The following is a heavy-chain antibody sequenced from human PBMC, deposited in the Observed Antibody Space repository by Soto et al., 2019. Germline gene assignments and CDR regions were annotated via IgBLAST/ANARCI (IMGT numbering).Heavy chain of an antibody. CDR3: ARGSDYSTDFDY. V-gene: IGHV1-8*01. D-gene: IGHD4-4*01. CDR2: MNPNSGNT. J-gene: IGHJ4*02. Sequence: ASVKVSCKASGYTFTSYDINWVRQATGQGLEWMGWMNPNSGNTGYAQKFQGRVTMTRNTSISTAYMELGSLRSEDTAVYYCARGSDYSTDFDYWGQGTLVTVSS. CDR1: GYTFTSYD.